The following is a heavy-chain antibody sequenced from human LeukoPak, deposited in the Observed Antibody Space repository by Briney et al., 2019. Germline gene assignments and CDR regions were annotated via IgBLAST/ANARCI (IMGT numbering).Heavy chain of an antibody. CDR2: ISYDGSNK. V-gene: IGHV3-30-3*01. CDR1: GFTFSSYA. Sequence: PGGSLRLSCAASGFTFSSYAMHWVRQAPGKGLEWVAVISYDGSNKYYADSVKGRFTISRDNAKNSLYLQMNSLRAEDTAVYYCARDQGFWSGYYCDYWGQGTLVTVSS. J-gene: IGHJ4*02. CDR3: ARDQGFWSGYYCDY. D-gene: IGHD3-3*01.